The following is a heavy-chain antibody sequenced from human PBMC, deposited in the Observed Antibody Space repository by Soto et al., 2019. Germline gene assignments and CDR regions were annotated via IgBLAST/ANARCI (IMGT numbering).Heavy chain of an antibody. Sequence: EVQLLESGGGLVQPGESLRLSCAASGFTFSSYAMSWVRQAPGKGLEWVSVISGSDDSTYYADSVKGRLTMSRDNSKNTLYLQMNSLRAEDTGVYYCAKRSSSSTFDYWGQGTLVTVSS. CDR2: ISGSDDST. V-gene: IGHV3-23*01. CDR3: AKRSSSSTFDY. J-gene: IGHJ4*02. CDR1: GFTFSSYA. D-gene: IGHD6-6*01.